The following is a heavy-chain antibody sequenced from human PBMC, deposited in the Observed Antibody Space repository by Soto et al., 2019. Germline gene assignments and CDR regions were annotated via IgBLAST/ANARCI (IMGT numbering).Heavy chain of an antibody. CDR2: IYTSVST. Sequence: QVQLQESGPGLVKPSETLSLTCTVSGGSISSYYWSWIRQPAGKGLEWIGRIYTSVSTNYNPSLKSRVTMSVDTSKNQFSLKLSSVTAADTAVYYCASTQRLIYSSGWYGVDYWGQGTLVTVSS. D-gene: IGHD6-19*01. J-gene: IGHJ4*02. V-gene: IGHV4-4*07. CDR3: ASTQRLIYSSGWYGVDY. CDR1: GGSISSYY.